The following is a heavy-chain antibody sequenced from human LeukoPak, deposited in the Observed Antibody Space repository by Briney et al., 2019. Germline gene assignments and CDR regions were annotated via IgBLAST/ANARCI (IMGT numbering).Heavy chain of an antibody. CDR2: FDPEDGET. V-gene: IGHV1-24*01. CDR3: ATVTGTTGLDLDY. D-gene: IGHD1-20*01. Sequence: EASVKVSCKVSGYTLTELSMHWVRQAPGKGLEWMGGFDPEDGETIYAQKFQGRVTMTEDTSTDTAYMELSSLRSEDTAVYYCATVTGTTGLDLDYWGQGTLVTVSS. J-gene: IGHJ4*02. CDR1: GYTLTELS.